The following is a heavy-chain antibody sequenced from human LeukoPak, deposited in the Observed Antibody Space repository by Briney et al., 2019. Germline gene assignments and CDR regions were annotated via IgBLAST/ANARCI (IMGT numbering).Heavy chain of an antibody. CDR1: GFTFRSYS. CDR2: ITSGSSPI. D-gene: IGHD4-17*01. CDR3: ARRAYGDYSFDY. Sequence: PGGSLRLSCAASGFTFRSYSMNWVRQAPGKGLEWVSYITSGSSPIYYADSVKGRFTISRDNAKNSLYLQMNSLRDEDTAVYYCARRAYGDYSFDYWGQGTLVTVSS. J-gene: IGHJ4*02. V-gene: IGHV3-48*02.